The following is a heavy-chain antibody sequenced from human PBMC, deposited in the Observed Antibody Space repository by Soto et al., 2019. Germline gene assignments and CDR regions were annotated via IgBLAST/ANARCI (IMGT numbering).Heavy chain of an antibody. J-gene: IGHJ2*01. CDR1: GGSVSSGSYY. Sequence: QVQLQESGPGLVKPSETLSLTCTVSGGSVSSGSYYWSWIRQPPGKGLEWIGYIYYSGRTNYNPPLKSRVTISXXTXKTXFSLKLSSVTAADTAVYYCARFHPGDSRARRYFDLWGRGTLVTVSS. D-gene: IGHD7-27*01. V-gene: IGHV4-61*01. CDR3: ARFHPGDSRARRYFDL. CDR2: IYYSGRT.